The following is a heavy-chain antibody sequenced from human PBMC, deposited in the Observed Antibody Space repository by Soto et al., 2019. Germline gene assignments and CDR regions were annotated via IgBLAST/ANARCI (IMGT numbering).Heavy chain of an antibody. J-gene: IGHJ4*02. CDR2: INHSGST. CDR1: GGSFSGYY. Sequence: QVQLQQWGAGLLKPSETLSLTCAVYGGSFSGYYWTWIRQPPGTGLEWIGEINHSGSTNYNPSLKGRFTISADTSKNQFSLKRTSVTAADTAVYYCARDKITGLFDYWGQGTLVTVSS. V-gene: IGHV4-34*01. D-gene: IGHD2-8*02. CDR3: ARDKITGLFDY.